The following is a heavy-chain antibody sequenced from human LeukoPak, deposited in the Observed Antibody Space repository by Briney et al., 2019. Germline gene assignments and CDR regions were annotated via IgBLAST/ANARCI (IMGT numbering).Heavy chain of an antibody. J-gene: IGHJ4*02. Sequence: SETLSLTCTVSGGSISSSSYYWGWIRQPPGKGLEWIGSIYYSGSTYYNPSLKSRVTISVDTSKNQFSLKLSSVTAADTAVYYCARQYQLPRPYYFDYWGQGTLVTVSS. CDR2: IYYSGST. D-gene: IGHD2-2*01. V-gene: IGHV4-39*01. CDR3: ARQYQLPRPYYFDY. CDR1: GGSISSSSYY.